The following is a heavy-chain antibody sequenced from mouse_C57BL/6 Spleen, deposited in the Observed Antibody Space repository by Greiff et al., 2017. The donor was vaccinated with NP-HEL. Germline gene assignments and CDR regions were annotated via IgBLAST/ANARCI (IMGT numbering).Heavy chain of an antibody. J-gene: IGHJ4*01. V-gene: IGHV1-26*01. CDR3: ARRNDYDGGVDY. Sequence: VQLQQSGPELVKPGASVKISCKASGYTFTDYYMNWVKQSHGKSLEWIGDINPNNGGTSYNQKFKGKATLTVDKSSSTAYMELRSLTSEDSAVYYCARRNDYDGGVDYWGQGTSVTVSS. CDR1: GYTFTDYY. D-gene: IGHD2-4*01. CDR2: INPNNGGT.